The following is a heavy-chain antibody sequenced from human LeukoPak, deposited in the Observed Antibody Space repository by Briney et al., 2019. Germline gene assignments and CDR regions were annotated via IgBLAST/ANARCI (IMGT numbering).Heavy chain of an antibody. D-gene: IGHD3-10*01. Sequence: GGSLRLSCAASGFTFSSYSMNWVRQAPGKGLEWVSAISGSGGSTYYADSVKGRFTISRDNSKNTLYLQMNSLKAEDTAVYYCAKDARLWFGERDYWGQGTLVTVSS. V-gene: IGHV3-23*01. CDR2: ISGSGGST. J-gene: IGHJ4*02. CDR1: GFTFSSYS. CDR3: AKDARLWFGERDY.